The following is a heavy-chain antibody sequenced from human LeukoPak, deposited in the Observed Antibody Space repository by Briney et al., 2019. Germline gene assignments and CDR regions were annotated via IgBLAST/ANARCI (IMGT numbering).Heavy chain of an antibody. J-gene: IGHJ4*02. CDR3: ARDPSGSYRYFDY. Sequence: SETLSLTCSVSSDSISTHSWSWIRQPAGKRLEWIGHISPSGNTNYNPSLKSRVTMSLDTSKNHFSLKLTSVTAADTAVYYCARDPSGSYRYFDYWGQGTLVTVSS. V-gene: IGHV4-4*07. CDR1: SDSISTHS. CDR2: ISPSGNT. D-gene: IGHD1-26*01.